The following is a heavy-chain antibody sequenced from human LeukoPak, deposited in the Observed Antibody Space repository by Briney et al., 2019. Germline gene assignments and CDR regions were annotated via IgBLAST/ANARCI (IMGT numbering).Heavy chain of an antibody. Sequence: SQTLSLTCVISGDSSISKNAWNLVRQSPSGGLECLGRTYYSSKWYSEYAESVKSRITINVDTSKNQFSLQLHSVTPEDTAVYYCARGWARDGFNIWSQGTKVTVSS. CDR3: ARGWARDGFNI. CDR2: TYYSSKWYS. CDR1: GDSSISKNA. D-gene: IGHD6-13*01. J-gene: IGHJ3*02. V-gene: IGHV6-1*01.